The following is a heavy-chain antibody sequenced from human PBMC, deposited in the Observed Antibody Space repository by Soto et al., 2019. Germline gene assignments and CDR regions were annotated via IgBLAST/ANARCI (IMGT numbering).Heavy chain of an antibody. J-gene: IGHJ3*02. V-gene: IGHV3-23*01. CDR3: AKTSRRSMIVVVIDAFDI. CDR1: GFTFSSYA. Sequence: PGGSLRLSCAASGFTFSSYAMSWVRQAPGKGLEWVSAISGSGGSTYYADSVKGRFTISRDNSKNTLYLQMNSLRAEDTAVYYCAKTSRRSMIVVVIDAFDIWGQGTMVTVSS. CDR2: ISGSGGST. D-gene: IGHD3-22*01.